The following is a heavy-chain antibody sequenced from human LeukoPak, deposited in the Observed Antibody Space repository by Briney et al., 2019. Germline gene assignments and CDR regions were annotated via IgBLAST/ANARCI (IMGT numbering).Heavy chain of an antibody. Sequence: SETLSLTCAVYGGSFSGYYWSWIRQPPGKGLEWIGEINHSGSTNYNPSLKSRVTISVDTSKNQFSLRLSSVTAADTAVFYCARGDPNDYGGLNYFDYWGQGTLVTVSS. CDR2: INHSGST. CDR1: GGSFSGYY. D-gene: IGHD4-17*01. J-gene: IGHJ4*02. CDR3: ARGDPNDYGGLNYFDY. V-gene: IGHV4-34*01.